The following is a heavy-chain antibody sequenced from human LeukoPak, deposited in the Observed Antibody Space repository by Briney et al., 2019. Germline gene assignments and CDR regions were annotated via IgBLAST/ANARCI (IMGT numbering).Heavy chain of an antibody. CDR3: AKAGVRYFDSSGLYAFDF. D-gene: IGHD3-22*01. CDR1: GGSISSTSYY. V-gene: IGHV4-39*01. J-gene: IGHJ3*01. Sequence: PSETLSLTCAVSGGSISSTSYYWAWTRQPPGKGLEWIGTIYYSGSTYHNPSLKSRVTMSVDTSRNQFSLKLSSVDAADTAVYYCAKAGVRYFDSSGLYAFDFWGQGTTVTVSS. CDR2: IYYSGST.